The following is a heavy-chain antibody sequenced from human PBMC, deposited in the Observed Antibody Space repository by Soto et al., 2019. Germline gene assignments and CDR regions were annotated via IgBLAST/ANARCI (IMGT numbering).Heavy chain of an antibody. J-gene: IGHJ6*03. Sequence: EVQLLESGGGLVQPGGSLRLSYAASGFTFSSYAMSWVRQAPGKGLEWVSAISGSGGSTYYADSVKGRFTISRDNSKNPLYLKMNSRRAEDTAVYYCANCPGGLSNYYSYMDVWGKGPTVTVSS. CDR3: ANCPGGLSNYYSYMDV. V-gene: IGHV3-23*01. D-gene: IGHD3-16*01. CDR2: ISGSGGST. CDR1: GFTFSSYA.